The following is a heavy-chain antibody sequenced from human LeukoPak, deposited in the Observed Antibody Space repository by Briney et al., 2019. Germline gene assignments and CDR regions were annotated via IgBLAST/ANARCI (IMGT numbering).Heavy chain of an antibody. CDR3: ARVASSIAPHRGYYFYYYMDV. CDR1: GGSISSYY. D-gene: IGHD6-6*01. CDR2: ISYSGST. V-gene: IGHV4-59*12. Sequence: SETLSLTCTVSGGSISSYYWSWIRQPPGKGLEWVGYISYSGSTNYNPPLKSRVTISVDTSKNQFSLKLRSVTAADTAVYYCARVASSIAPHRGYYFYYYMDVWGKGTTVTVSS. J-gene: IGHJ6*03.